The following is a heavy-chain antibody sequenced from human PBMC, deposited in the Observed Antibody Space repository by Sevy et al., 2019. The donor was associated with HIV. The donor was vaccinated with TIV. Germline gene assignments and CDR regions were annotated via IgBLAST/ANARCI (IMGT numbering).Heavy chain of an antibody. CDR2: ISYDGSNK. V-gene: IGHV3-30-3*01. J-gene: IGHJ4*02. CDR3: ARISWFGEPASQFDY. Sequence: GGSLRLSCAASGFTFSSYAMHWVRQAPGKGLEWVAVISYDGSNKYYADSVKGRFTISRDNSKNTLYLQMNSLRAEDTAVYYCARISWFGEPASQFDYRGQGTLVTVSS. D-gene: IGHD3-10*01. CDR1: GFTFSSYA.